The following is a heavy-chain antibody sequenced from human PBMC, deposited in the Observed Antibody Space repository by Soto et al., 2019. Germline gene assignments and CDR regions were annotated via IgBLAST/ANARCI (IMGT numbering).Heavy chain of an antibody. J-gene: IGHJ4*02. D-gene: IGHD2-2*01. CDR2: IIPIFGTA. V-gene: IGHV1-69*01. CDR1: GGTFSSYA. CDR3: ARAEIEGLYCSSTSCYSLDY. Sequence: QVQLVQSGAEVKKPGSSVKVSCKASGGTFSSYAISWVRQAPGQGLEWMGGIIPIFGTANYAQKFQGRVTITADESTSTAYMELSSVRSEDTAVYYCARAEIEGLYCSSTSCYSLDYWGQGTLVTVSS.